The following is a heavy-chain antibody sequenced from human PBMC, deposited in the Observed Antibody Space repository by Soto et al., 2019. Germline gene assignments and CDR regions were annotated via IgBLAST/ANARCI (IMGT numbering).Heavy chain of an antibody. CDR1: GGTFTPYA. J-gene: IGHJ4*02. V-gene: IGHV1-69*01. Sequence: QLQMVQSGAEMKKPGSSVTVSCKASGGTFTPYAIHWVRQAPGQGLEWMGAIINGIGIANYAQKFQGRVTITADVSASTAYMEMSSLTSEDTAIYYCANVVEWGNKDDYWGQGTLVTVSS. D-gene: IGHD1-26*01. CDR3: ANVVEWGNKDDY. CDR2: IINGIGIA.